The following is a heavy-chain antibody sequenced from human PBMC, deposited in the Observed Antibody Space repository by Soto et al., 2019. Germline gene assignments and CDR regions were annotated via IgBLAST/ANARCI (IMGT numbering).Heavy chain of an antibody. D-gene: IGHD3-3*01. CDR2: ITGSGDYT. Sequence: GGSLRLSCAASGFTFSTYAMTWVRQAPGKGLEWVAGITGSGDYTYYEDSVKGRFTISRDNSKNTLYLQMNSLRVEDTAVYYCAKYYQVLIIEYFDYWGQGTLVTVSS. J-gene: IGHJ4*02. V-gene: IGHV3-23*01. CDR1: GFTFSTYA. CDR3: AKYYQVLIIEYFDY.